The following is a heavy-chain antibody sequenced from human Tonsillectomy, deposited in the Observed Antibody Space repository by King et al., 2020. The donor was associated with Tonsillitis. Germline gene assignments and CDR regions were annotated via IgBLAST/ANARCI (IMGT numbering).Heavy chain of an antibody. CDR1: GYTFTSYG. CDR2: ISPYNGNT. Sequence: VQLVESGAEVKKPGASVKVSCKTSGYTFTSYGISWVRQAPGQGLEWMGWISPYNGNTKYAQKLQGRVTMTTDTSTTTAYMELRSLRSDDTAVYYCARESSGGLILNNFDCWGQGTLVTVSS. D-gene: IGHD3-16*02. CDR3: ARESSGGLILNNFDC. V-gene: IGHV1-18*04. J-gene: IGHJ4*02.